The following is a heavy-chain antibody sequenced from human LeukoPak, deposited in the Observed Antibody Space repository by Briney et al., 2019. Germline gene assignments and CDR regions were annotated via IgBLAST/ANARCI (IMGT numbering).Heavy chain of an antibody. CDR2: IYTSGST. J-gene: IGHJ4*02. D-gene: IGHD3-10*01. Sequence: PSETLSLTCTASGGSISSYYWSWIRQPAGKGLEWIGRIYTSGSTNYNPSLESRVTMSVDTSKNQSSLKLSSVTAADTAVYYCARDAGQWFGELLWNPHFDYWGQGTLVTVSS. V-gene: IGHV4-4*07. CDR1: GGSISSYY. CDR3: ARDAGQWFGELLWNPHFDY.